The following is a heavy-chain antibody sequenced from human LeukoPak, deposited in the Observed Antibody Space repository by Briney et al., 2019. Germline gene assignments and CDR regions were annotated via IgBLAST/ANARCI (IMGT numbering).Heavy chain of an antibody. J-gene: IGHJ4*02. V-gene: IGHV3-33*01. D-gene: IGHD2-15*01. CDR3: VSGSSLNY. CDR1: GFIFSNYG. Sequence: GESLRLSCAASGFIFSNYGMHWVRQAPGKGLEWVAVIWYDGSNKYYADSVKGRFTISRDNSKNTVYLQMNSLRAEDTAVYHCVSGSSLNYWGQGTLVTVSS. CDR2: IWYDGSNK.